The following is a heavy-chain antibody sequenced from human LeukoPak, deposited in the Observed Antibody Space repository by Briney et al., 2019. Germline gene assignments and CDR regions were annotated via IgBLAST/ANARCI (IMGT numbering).Heavy chain of an antibody. CDR2: IRYDGSNK. CDR3: AKDRGAAAGRAVFDY. J-gene: IGHJ4*02. V-gene: IGHV3-30*02. Sequence: TGGSLRLSCAASGFTFSSYGMHWVRQAPGKGLEWVAFIRYDGSNKYYADSVKGRFTISRDNSKNTLYLQMNSLRAEDTAVYYCAKDRGAAAGRAVFDYWGQGTLVTVSS. CDR1: GFTFSSYG. D-gene: IGHD6-13*01.